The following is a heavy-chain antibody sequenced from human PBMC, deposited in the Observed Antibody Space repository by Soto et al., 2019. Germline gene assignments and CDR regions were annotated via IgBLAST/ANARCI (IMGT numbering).Heavy chain of an antibody. CDR2: INPSGSST. Sequence: SVKVACKASGYSFTSYYIHRAPHAPGQGLEWMGKINPSGSSTSYAQKFQGRVTMTRDTSTSTVYMELSSLRSEDTAVYYCARAACIASVGPRVEPCGHATRVTVRS. D-gene: IGHD6-13*01. J-gene: IGHJ5*02. V-gene: IGHV1-46*01. CDR3: ARAACIASVGPRVEP. CDR1: GYSFTSYY.